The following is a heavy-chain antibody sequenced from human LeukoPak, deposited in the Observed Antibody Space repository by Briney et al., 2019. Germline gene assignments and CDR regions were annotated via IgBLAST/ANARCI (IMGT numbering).Heavy chain of an antibody. D-gene: IGHD5-12*01. J-gene: IGHJ6*02. CDR3: ASGSGYSGYDSYYYYYGMDV. CDR1: GYTFTSYY. Sequence: ASVKVSCKASGYTFTSYYMHWVRQAPGQGLEWMGIINPSGGSTSYAQKFQGRVTMTRDTSTSTVYMELSSLRSEDTAVYYCASGSGYSGYDSYYYYYGMDVWGQGTTVTVSS. V-gene: IGHV1-46*01. CDR2: INPSGGST.